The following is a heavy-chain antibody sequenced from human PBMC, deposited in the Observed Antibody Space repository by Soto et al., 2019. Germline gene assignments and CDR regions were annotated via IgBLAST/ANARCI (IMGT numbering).Heavy chain of an antibody. D-gene: IGHD1-26*01. CDR3: AGGYSGSYYRFDF. Sequence: SETLSLICTVSGGSISSYYWSWIRQPPGKGLEWIGYVHYSGNSNYNPSLKSRVTISVDTPMNQFSLKLTSVNAADTAVYYCAGGYSGSYYRFDFWGQGTLVTVSS. J-gene: IGHJ4*02. CDR2: VHYSGNS. CDR1: GGSISSYY. V-gene: IGHV4-59*01.